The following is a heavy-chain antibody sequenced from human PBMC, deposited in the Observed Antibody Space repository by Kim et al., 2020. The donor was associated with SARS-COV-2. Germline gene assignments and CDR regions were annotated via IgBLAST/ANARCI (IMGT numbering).Heavy chain of an antibody. D-gene: IGHD4-17*01. CDR3: ARGFYGDSLYYYYGMDV. V-gene: IGHV4-59*13. J-gene: IGHJ6*02. Sequence: SETLSLTCTVSGGSISSYYWSWIRQPPGKGLEWIGYIYYSGSTNYNPSLKSRVTISVDTSKNQFSLKLSSVTAADTAVYYCARGFYGDSLYYYYGMDVWGQGTTVTVSS. CDR2: IYYSGST. CDR1: GGSISSYY.